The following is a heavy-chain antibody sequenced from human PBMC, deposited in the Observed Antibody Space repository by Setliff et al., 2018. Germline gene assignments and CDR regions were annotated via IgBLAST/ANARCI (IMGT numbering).Heavy chain of an antibody. CDR3: ARPRSNYNRGAFSI. J-gene: IGHJ3*02. D-gene: IGHD3-10*01. CDR1: GYSFIDYY. V-gene: IGHV1-2*06. Sequence: ASVKVSCKASGYSFIDYYTHWVRQAPGQGPEWMGRVNPKNGGILYSQKFEGRVSMTGXXXISTVXXXXXXXTFDDTAVYYCARPRSNYNRGAFSIWGQGTMVTVSS. CDR2: VNPKNGGI.